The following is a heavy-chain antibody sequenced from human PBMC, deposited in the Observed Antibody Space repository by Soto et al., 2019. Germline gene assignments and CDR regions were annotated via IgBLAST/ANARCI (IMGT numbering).Heavy chain of an antibody. CDR2: ISSYNGDT. CDR1: GYTFTRSG. Sequence: QVQLVQSGAEVKKPGASVKFSCKASGYTFTRSGISWVRQAPGQGPEWMGWISSYNGDTNYAQTFQGRVTMTTDTSTSTAYMELRSLRSDDTAVYYCAREGVAPYYYYGMDVWGQGPPVTVSS. CDR3: AREGVAPYYYYGMDV. J-gene: IGHJ6*02. V-gene: IGHV1-18*01. D-gene: IGHD5-12*01.